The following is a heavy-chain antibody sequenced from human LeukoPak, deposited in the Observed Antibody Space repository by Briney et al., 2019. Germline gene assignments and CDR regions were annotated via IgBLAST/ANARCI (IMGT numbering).Heavy chain of an antibody. Sequence: GGSLRLSCAASGFTFINAWMSWVRQAPGKGLEWVGRIKRRSDGGTADCAAPMKGRFTISRDDSRNTLYLQMNSLRAEDTAVYYCAKVDSSGYLSIDYWGQGTLVTVSS. J-gene: IGHJ4*02. V-gene: IGHV3-15*01. CDR3: AKVDSSGYLSIDY. CDR1: GFTFINAW. CDR2: IKRRSDGGTA. D-gene: IGHD3-22*01.